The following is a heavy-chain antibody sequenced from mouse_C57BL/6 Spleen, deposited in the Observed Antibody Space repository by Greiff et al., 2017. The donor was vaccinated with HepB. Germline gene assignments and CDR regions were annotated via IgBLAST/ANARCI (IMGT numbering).Heavy chain of an antibody. Sequence: QVQLQQPGAELVRPGSSVKLSCKASGYTFTSYWMHWVKQRPIQGLEWIGNIDPSDSETHYNQKFKDKATLTVDKSSSTAYMQLSSLTSEDSAVYYCARGRTYYDYDRAWDYWGQGTSVTVSS. V-gene: IGHV1-52*01. CDR3: ARGRTYYDYDRAWDY. CDR2: IDPSDSET. D-gene: IGHD2-4*01. J-gene: IGHJ4*01. CDR1: GYTFTSYW.